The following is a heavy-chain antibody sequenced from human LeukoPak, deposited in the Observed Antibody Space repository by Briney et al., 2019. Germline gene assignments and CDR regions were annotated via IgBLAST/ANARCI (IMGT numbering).Heavy chain of an antibody. CDR1: GGSFSGYY. V-gene: IGHV4-34*01. CDR3: ARVETGVGPDY. J-gene: IGHJ4*02. D-gene: IGHD1-26*01. Sequence: SETLSLTCAVYGGSFSGYYWSWIRQPPGKGLEWIGEINHSGSTNYNPSLKSRVTISVDTSKNQFSLKLSSVTAADTAVYYCARVETGVGPDYWSQGALVTVSS. CDR2: INHSGST.